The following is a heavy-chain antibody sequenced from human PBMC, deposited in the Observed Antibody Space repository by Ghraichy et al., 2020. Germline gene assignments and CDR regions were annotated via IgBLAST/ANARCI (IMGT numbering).Heavy chain of an antibody. Sequence: SGPTLVKPTQTLTVTCSFSGFSLTNTGVGVGWIRQPPGKALEWLALIYWNDDKRYNSSLRTRLSISKDTSKNQVILTLTNVGPVDTATYHCAHIYGFEEMSLFDPWGQGILVTVAS. CDR2: IYWNDDK. J-gene: IGHJ5*02. CDR3: AHIYGFEEMSLFDP. CDR1: GFSLTNTGVG. V-gene: IGHV2-5*01. D-gene: IGHD3-10*01.